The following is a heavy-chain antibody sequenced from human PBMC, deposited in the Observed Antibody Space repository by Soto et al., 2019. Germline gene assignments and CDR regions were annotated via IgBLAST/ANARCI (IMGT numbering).Heavy chain of an antibody. CDR3: ATDGIAARPRPWLDP. V-gene: IGHV1-69*12. D-gene: IGHD6-6*01. CDR1: GGTFSSYA. J-gene: IGHJ5*02. Sequence: QVQLVQSGAEVKKPGSSVKVSCKASGGTFSSYAIRWVRQAPGQGLEWMGGITPIFGTADYAQKFQGRVTITADESTSPARLELGSLRPEDTAVYYCATDGIAARPRPWLDPWGQGTLVTVSS. CDR2: ITPIFGTA.